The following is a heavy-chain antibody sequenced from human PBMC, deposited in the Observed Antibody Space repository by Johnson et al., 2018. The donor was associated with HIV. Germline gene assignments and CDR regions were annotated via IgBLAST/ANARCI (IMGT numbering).Heavy chain of an antibody. V-gene: IGHV3-11*04. Sequence: QVQLVESGGGLVKPGGSLRLSCAASGFTFSDYYMSWIRQTPGKGLEWVSYISSSGTTVYNADSVKGRFSISRYNAKQSLYLQMNSLRAEDTAVYYCARDRGYWDAFDIWGQGTMVTVSS. J-gene: IGHJ3*02. D-gene: IGHD3-22*01. CDR1: GFTFSDYY. CDR3: ARDRGYWDAFDI. CDR2: ISSSGTTV.